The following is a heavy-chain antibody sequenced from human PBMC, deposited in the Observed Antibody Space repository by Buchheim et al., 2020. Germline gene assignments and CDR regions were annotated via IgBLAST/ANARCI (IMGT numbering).Heavy chain of an antibody. CDR2: INHSGST. D-gene: IGHD3-3*01. V-gene: IGHV4-34*01. Sequence: QVQLQQWGAGLLKPSETLSLTCAVYGGSFSGYYWSWIRQPPGKGLEWIGEINHSGSTNYNPSLKSRVTISVDTSKNQFPLKLSSVTAADTAVYYCARGRGDFWSGYHYYFDYWGQGTL. CDR3: ARGRGDFWSGYHYYFDY. CDR1: GGSFSGYY. J-gene: IGHJ4*02.